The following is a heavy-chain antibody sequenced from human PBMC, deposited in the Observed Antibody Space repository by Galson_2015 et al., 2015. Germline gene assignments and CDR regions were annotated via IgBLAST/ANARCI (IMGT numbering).Heavy chain of an antibody. V-gene: IGHV7-4-1*02. CDR2: INTNTGNP. CDR1: GDTFSSHA. J-gene: IGHJ3*01. CDR3: ASECRCYGGPCDF. D-gene: IGHD2-15*01. Sequence: SVKVSCKASGDTFSSHAMNWVRQAPGKGLEWMGWINTNTGNPIYAQDFTGRFFFSMDTSVSTAYLQISSLKAEDAAVYYCASECRCYGGPCDFWGQGTMVTVSS.